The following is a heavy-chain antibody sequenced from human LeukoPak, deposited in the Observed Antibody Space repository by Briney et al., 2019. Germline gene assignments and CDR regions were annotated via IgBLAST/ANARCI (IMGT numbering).Heavy chain of an antibody. V-gene: IGHV3-30-3*01. CDR3: ARDSDDIFTSYYQAIDY. CDR2: ISYDGSNK. J-gene: IGHJ4*02. CDR1: GFSSSSYT. D-gene: IGHD3-9*01. Sequence: PGGSPRDSRADSGFSSSSYTMYRGRQAPGKGLEWVAVISYDGSNKYYADSVKGRFTISRDNSKNTLYLQMNSLRAEDTAVYYCARDSDDIFTSYYQAIDYWGQGTLVTVSS.